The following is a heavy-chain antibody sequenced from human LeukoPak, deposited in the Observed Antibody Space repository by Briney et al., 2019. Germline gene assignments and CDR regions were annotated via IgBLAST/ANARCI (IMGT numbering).Heavy chain of an antibody. Sequence: GGSLRLSCAASGFTFSSYSMNWVRQAPGKGLEWVSSISSSSSYIYYADSVKGRFTISRDNAKNSLYLQMNSLRAEDTAVYYCLLQMTYGELSDPDFRGQGTLVTVSS. CDR1: GFTFSSYS. V-gene: IGHV3-21*01. CDR3: LLQMTYGELSDPDF. J-gene: IGHJ4*02. D-gene: IGHD3-16*02. CDR2: ISSSSSYI.